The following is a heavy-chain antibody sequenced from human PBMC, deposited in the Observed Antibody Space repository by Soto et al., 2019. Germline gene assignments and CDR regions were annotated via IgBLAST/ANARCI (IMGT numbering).Heavy chain of an antibody. Sequence: GASVKVSCKASGYTFTSYGISWVRQAPGQGLEWMGWISAYNGNTNYAQKLQGRVTMTTDTSTSTAYMELRSLRSDDTAVYYCARITIFGVVIIGWFDPWGQGTLVTVS. V-gene: IGHV1-18*01. J-gene: IGHJ5*02. CDR1: GYTFTSYG. D-gene: IGHD3-3*01. CDR3: ARITIFGVVIIGWFDP. CDR2: ISAYNGNT.